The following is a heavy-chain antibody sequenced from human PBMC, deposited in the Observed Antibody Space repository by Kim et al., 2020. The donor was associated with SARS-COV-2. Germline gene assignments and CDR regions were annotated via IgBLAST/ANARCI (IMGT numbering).Heavy chain of an antibody. Sequence: GGSLRLSCAASGFTFSSYGMHWVRQAPGKGLEWVAVISYDGSNKYYADSVKGRFTISRDNSKNTLYLQMNSLRAEDTAVYYCAKLDAFDIWGQGTMVTVSS. CDR3: AKLDAFDI. CDR1: GFTFSSYG. J-gene: IGHJ3*02. CDR2: ISYDGSNK. V-gene: IGHV3-30*18.